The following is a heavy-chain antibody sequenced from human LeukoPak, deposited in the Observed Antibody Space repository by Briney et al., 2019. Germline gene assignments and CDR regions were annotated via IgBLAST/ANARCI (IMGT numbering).Heavy chain of an antibody. CDR2: IYHSGST. D-gene: IGHD5-18*01. Sequence: SETLSLTCAVSGGSISSSNWWSWVRQPPGKGLEWIGEIYHSGSTNHNPSLKSRVTISVDTSKNQFSLKLSSVTAADTAVYYCARHTAKTLDYWGQGTLVTVSS. CDR3: ARHTAKTLDY. CDR1: GGSISSSNW. J-gene: IGHJ4*02. V-gene: IGHV4-4*02.